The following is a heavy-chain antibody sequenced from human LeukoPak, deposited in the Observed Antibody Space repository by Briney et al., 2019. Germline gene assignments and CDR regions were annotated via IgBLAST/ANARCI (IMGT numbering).Heavy chain of an antibody. V-gene: IGHV3-48*01. CDR1: GFTFNSYS. CDR2: ISPRSDVV. J-gene: IGHJ4*02. D-gene: IGHD3-9*01. Sequence: GESLRLSCTASGFTFNSYSMNWVRQAPGKGLEWVSHISPRSDVVSYTDSVKGRFTISRDNAKNSLYLHMSNLRAEDMAVYYCVRDNDWAFDYWGQGTLVPVPS. CDR3: VRDNDWAFDY.